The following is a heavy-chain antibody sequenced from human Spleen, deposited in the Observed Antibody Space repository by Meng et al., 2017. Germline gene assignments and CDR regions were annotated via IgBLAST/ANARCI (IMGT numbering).Heavy chain of an antibody. D-gene: IGHD3-9*01. CDR2: IYHGGST. J-gene: IGHJ4*02. CDR3: ARGNARFYDILTGYVY. V-gene: IGHV4-30-4*01. Sequence: QVQLQESGPGLVKPSQTLSPTCTVSGDSISSDYFWSWIRQPPGKGLEWIGYIYHGGSTDYNPSLRSRVTISVDTSKNQFSLKLSSVTAADTAVYYCARGNARFYDILTGYVYWGQGTLVTVSS. CDR1: GDSISSDYF.